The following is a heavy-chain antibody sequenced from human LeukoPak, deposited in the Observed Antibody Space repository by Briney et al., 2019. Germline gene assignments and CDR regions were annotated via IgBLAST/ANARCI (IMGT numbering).Heavy chain of an antibody. J-gene: IGHJ6*02. Sequence: GASVKVSCKASGYTFTGYGMHWVRQAPGQRLEWMAWINAGNDYTRYSQKFQGRVTISRDTSASTAYMELSSLRSEDTAVYYCARERSYCSGGNCYSDYYYYYGMDVWGQGTTVTVSS. D-gene: IGHD2-15*01. CDR1: GYTFTGYG. V-gene: IGHV1-3*01. CDR3: ARERSYCSGGNCYSDYYYYYGMDV. CDR2: INAGNDYT.